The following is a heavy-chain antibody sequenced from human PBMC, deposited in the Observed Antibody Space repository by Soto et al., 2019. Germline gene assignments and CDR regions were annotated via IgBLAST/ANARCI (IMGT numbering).Heavy chain of an antibody. V-gene: IGHV3-7*01. CDR1: GFTFSTYW. D-gene: IGHD2-8*02. Sequence: EVRLVESGGGLVQPGGSLRLSCVASGFTFSTYWMAWVRQAPGKGLEWVANIKQDGSEKYYVDSVKGRFTISRDNAKSSLYLQMNSLRAEDTAVYYCARGFGTASWGQGALVNVSS. J-gene: IGHJ5*02. CDR3: ARGFGTAS. CDR2: IKQDGSEK.